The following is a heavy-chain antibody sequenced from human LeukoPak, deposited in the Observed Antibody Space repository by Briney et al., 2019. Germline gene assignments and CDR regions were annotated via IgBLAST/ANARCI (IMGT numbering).Heavy chain of an antibody. V-gene: IGHV3-23*01. J-gene: IGHJ4*02. D-gene: IGHD3-10*01. Sequence: GGSLRLSCAASGFTFSSYAMSWVRQAPGKGLEWVSAIRDSGGRTYYADSVKGRFTISRDNSKNTLYLQMNSLRAEDTAIYYCAKDNYYGSGSYLGTFDYWGQGTLVTVSS. CDR2: IRDSGGRT. CDR1: GFTFSSYA. CDR3: AKDNYYGSGSYLGTFDY.